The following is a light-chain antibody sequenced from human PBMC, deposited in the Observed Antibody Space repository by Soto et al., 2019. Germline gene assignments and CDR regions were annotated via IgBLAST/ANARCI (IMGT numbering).Light chain of an antibody. J-gene: IGKJ3*01. CDR3: QQFNNYPFN. CDR1: QGISSA. V-gene: IGKV1D-13*01. CDR2: DAS. Sequence: AIQLTQSPSSLSASVGERVTITCRASQGISSALAWYQQKPGKAPKLLIYDASSLESGVPSRFSGSGSGTDFTLTISSLQPEDFSTYYCQQFNNYPFNFGPGTKVDIK.